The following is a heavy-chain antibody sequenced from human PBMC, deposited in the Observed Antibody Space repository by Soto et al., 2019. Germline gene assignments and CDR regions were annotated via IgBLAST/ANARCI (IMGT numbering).Heavy chain of an antibody. CDR1: GYTFKSYQ. J-gene: IGHJ4*02. V-gene: IGHV1-3*04. CDR3: ARDTDWTFLTPLDY. Sequence: GASVKVSCKASGYTFKSYQIYWVRQAPGQRLECMGWINISNGNTEYSQNFQGRVTMTRDTSASTAYMELSSLRSADTAVYYCARDTDWTFLTPLDYWSQGTPVTVSS. D-gene: IGHD1-1*01. CDR2: INISNGNT.